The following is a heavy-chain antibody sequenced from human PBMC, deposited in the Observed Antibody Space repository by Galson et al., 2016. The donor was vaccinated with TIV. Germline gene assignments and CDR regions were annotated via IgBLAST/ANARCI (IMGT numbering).Heavy chain of an antibody. D-gene: IGHD3-16*02. CDR2: ISGGGGSS. CDR1: GFTFSSYA. Sequence: SPRLSCAASGFTFSSYALTWVRQAPGKGLEWVSAISGGGGSSYYGDSVRGRFTISRDNSNNTLYLQMNSLRAEDRAVYYCAKGPGSYPYHYYGVDVWGQGTTVTV. V-gene: IGHV3-23*01. CDR3: AKGPGSYPYHYYGVDV. J-gene: IGHJ6*02.